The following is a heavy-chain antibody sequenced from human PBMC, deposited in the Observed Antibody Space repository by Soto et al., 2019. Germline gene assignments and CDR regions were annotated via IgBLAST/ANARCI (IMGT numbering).Heavy chain of an antibody. V-gene: IGHV2-5*08. CDR2: IYWDDDK. D-gene: IGHD3-10*02. Sequence: PSQTLSLTCAVSGVSINSGTYSWSWIRQPPGKALEWLALIYWDDDKRYSPSLKSRLTITKDTSKNQVVLTMTNMDPVDTATYYCAHSIRLFSFDYWGQGTLVTVSS. CDR3: AHSIRLFSFDY. CDR1: GVSINSGTYS. J-gene: IGHJ4*02.